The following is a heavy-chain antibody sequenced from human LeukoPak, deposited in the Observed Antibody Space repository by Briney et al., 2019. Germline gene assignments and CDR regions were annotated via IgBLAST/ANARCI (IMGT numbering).Heavy chain of an antibody. D-gene: IGHD6-19*01. Sequence: PGRSLRLSCAASGFTFSSYSMNWVRQAPGKGLEWVSSISSSSSYIYYADSVKGRFTISRDNAKNSLYLQMNSLRAEDTAVYYCARGLYSSGWYGDYFDYWGQGTLVTVSS. V-gene: IGHV3-21*01. CDR1: GFTFSSYS. CDR3: ARGLYSSGWYGDYFDY. J-gene: IGHJ4*02. CDR2: ISSSSSYI.